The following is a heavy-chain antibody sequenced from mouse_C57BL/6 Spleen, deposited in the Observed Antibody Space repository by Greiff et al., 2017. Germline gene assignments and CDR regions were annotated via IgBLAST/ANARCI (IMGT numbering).Heavy chain of an antibody. D-gene: IGHD1-1*01. CDR1: GFSLSTSGMG. J-gene: IGHJ1*03. CDR3: ARELGGVYGSGYFDV. CDR2: IYWDDDK. V-gene: IGHV8-12*01. Sequence: LKESGPGILQSSQTLSLTCSFSGFSLSTSGMGVSWIRQPSGKGLEWLAHIYWDDDKRYNPSLKSRLTISKDTSRNQVFLKITSVDTADTATYYCARELGGVYGSGYFDVWGTGTTVTVSS.